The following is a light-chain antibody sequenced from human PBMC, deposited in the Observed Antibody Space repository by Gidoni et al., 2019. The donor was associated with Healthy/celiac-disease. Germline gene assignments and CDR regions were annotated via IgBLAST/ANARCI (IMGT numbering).Light chain of an antibody. J-gene: IGKJ2*01. CDR1: QSISSY. V-gene: IGKV1-39*01. Sequence: DIQMTQSPSSLSAPVGDRVSITCRASQSISSYLNWYQQNPGKAPKLLIYAASSLQSGVPSRFSGSGSGTDFTLTIRSLQPEDFATYYCQQSYSTPRTFGQGTKLEIK. CDR2: AAS. CDR3: QQSYSTPRT.